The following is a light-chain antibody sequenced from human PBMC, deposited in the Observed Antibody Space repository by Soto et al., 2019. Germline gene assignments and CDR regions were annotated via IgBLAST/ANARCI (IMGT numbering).Light chain of an antibody. V-gene: IGLV2-14*02. CDR3: SSYTSSSTL. Sequence: QSALTQPAAVSGSPGQSITISCTGTSSDVGTYNLVSWYQQYPGKAPKLMIYATSKRPSGISSRFSGSKSGNTASLTISGLQTEDEADYYCSSYTSSSTLFGTGTKVTVL. CDR2: ATS. J-gene: IGLJ1*01. CDR1: SSDVGTYNL.